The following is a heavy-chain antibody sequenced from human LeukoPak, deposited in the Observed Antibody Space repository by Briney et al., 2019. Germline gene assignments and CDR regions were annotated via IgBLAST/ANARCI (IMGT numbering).Heavy chain of an antibody. CDR2: TRNKANSYTT. V-gene: IGHV3-72*01. J-gene: IGHJ4*02. CDR1: GFTFSDHY. CDR3: ARGWSGSYCFDY. D-gene: IGHD1-26*01. Sequence: PGGSLRLSCAASGFTFSDHYMDWVRQAPGKGLEWVGRTRNKANSYTTEYAASVKGRFTISRDDSKNSLYPQMNSLKTEDTAVYYCARGWSGSYCFDYWGQGTLVTVSS.